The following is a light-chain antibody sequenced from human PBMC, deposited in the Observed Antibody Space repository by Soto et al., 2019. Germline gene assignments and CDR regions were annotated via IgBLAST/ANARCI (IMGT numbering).Light chain of an antibody. Sequence: IELTQSPATLPVSPGETATLFCRASQSVGRSLAWYQQRPGQAPRLLIYDTSNRATGIPARFSGSGSGTDFTLTISRLEPEDFAVYYCQQYGSSRFGQGTRLEIK. J-gene: IGKJ5*01. CDR3: QQYGSSR. V-gene: IGKV3-20*01. CDR2: DTS. CDR1: QSVGRS.